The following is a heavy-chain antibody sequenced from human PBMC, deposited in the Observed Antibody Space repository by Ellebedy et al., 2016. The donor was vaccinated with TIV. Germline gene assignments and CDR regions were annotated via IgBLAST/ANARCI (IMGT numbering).Heavy chain of an antibody. V-gene: IGHV1-24*01. CDR2: FDPEDGET. J-gene: IGHJ4*02. D-gene: IGHD3-22*01. Sequence: ASVKVSXKVSRYTLTELSMHWVRQAPGKGLEWMGGFDPEDGETIYAQKFQGRVTMTEDTSTDTAYMELSSLRSEDTAVYYCASQHYYDSSGYYYDFDYWGQGTLVTVSS. CDR3: ASQHYYDSSGYYYDFDY. CDR1: RYTLTELS.